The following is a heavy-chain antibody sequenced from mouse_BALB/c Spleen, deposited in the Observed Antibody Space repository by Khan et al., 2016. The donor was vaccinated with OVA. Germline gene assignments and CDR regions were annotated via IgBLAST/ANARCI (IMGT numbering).Heavy chain of an antibody. CDR2: ISYSGST. CDR3: ARTARIKY. V-gene: IGHV3-2*02. CDR1: GYSITSGYG. D-gene: IGHD1-2*01. J-gene: IGHJ2*01. Sequence: LKESGPGLVKPSQSLSLTCTVTGYSITSGYGWNWIRQFPGNKLEWMGYISYSGSTNSTPSLKNRITLTRDTSKNQFFLQLNSVTTEDTATEYCARTARIKYWGQGTTLTVAS.